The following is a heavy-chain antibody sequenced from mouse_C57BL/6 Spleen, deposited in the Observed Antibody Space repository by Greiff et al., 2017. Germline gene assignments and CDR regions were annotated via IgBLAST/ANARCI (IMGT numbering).Heavy chain of an antibody. J-gene: IGHJ3*01. Sequence: QVQLQQPVAELVRPGSSVKLSCKSSCYTFTSYWMHWVKQRPIQGLAWIGNIDPSASETHYTQKFTDKATLTVDKSSSTAYMQRSSLSSEDSAVYYCARALYYGNYVGCAYWGQGTLVTVSA. CDR1: CYTFTSYW. CDR2: IDPSASET. D-gene: IGHD2-1*01. V-gene: IGHV1-52*01. CDR3: ARALYYGNYVGCAY.